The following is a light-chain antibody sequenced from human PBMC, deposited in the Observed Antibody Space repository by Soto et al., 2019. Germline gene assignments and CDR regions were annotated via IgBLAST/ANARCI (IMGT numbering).Light chain of an antibody. CDR2: DAT. Sequence: QSALTQPASVSGSPGQSITISCTRTSNDFGTYYFVSWYQQHPDKAPKLIIYDATKRPSGISNRFSGSKSGSTASLTISGLQAEDEADYYCCSYAGRSTWDVVFGGGTKLTVL. J-gene: IGLJ2*01. V-gene: IGLV2-23*01. CDR1: SNDFGTYYF. CDR3: CSYAGRSTWDVV.